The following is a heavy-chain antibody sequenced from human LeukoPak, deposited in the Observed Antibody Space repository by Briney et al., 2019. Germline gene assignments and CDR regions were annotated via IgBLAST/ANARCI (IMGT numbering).Heavy chain of an antibody. CDR3: ARDMGTYCGGDCLVDY. J-gene: IGHJ4*02. Sequence: ASVKVSCKASGYTFTSYGISWVRQAPGQGLEWMGWISGYNGNTNYAQKLQGRVTMTTDTSTSTAYMELRSLRSDDTAVYYCARDMGTYCGGDCLVDYWGQGTLVNVSS. D-gene: IGHD2-21*02. CDR1: GYTFTSYG. CDR2: ISGYNGNT. V-gene: IGHV1-18*01.